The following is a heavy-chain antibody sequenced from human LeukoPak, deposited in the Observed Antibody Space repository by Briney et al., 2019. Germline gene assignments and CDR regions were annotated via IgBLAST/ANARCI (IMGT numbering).Heavy chain of an antibody. D-gene: IGHD6-13*01. J-gene: IGHJ4*02. V-gene: IGHV3-74*01. CDR2: SSSDGSST. CDR3: GRDIAAAGTD. CDR1: GFTFSSYW. Sequence: GGSLRLSCAASGFTFSSYWMHWVRQAPGKGLVWVSRSSSDGSSTAYADSVKGRFTISRDNAKNTLYLQMNSLRAEDTAVYYCGRDIAAAGTDWGQGTLVTVSS.